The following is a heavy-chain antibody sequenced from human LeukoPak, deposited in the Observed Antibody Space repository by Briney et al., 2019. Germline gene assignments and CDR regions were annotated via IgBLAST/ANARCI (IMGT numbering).Heavy chain of an antibody. Sequence: GGSLRLSCAASGFTFSNYWMHWVRQAPGEGLVWVSRINSDGSTTSYADSVKGRFSISRDNSKNTLYLQMNSLRAEDTAVYYCAKAISSSWYSLDYWGQGTLVTVSS. CDR2: INSDGSTT. V-gene: IGHV3-74*01. CDR1: GFTFSNYW. CDR3: AKAISSSWYSLDY. D-gene: IGHD6-13*01. J-gene: IGHJ4*02.